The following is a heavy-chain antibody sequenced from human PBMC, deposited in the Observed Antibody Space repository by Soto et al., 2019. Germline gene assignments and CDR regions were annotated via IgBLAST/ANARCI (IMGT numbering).Heavy chain of an antibody. D-gene: IGHD6-13*01. CDR1: GGSINGYF. CDR2: TSYSDGT. V-gene: IGHV4-59*01. CDR3: ARGGASSKPFDY. Sequence: SETLSLTCTVSGGSINGYFWSWIRQPPGKGLEWIAFTSYSDGTNYNPSLKSRVSVSMDTSKNQLSLKLTSVTAADTAVYYCARGGASSKPFDYWGQGTRVTVSS. J-gene: IGHJ4*02.